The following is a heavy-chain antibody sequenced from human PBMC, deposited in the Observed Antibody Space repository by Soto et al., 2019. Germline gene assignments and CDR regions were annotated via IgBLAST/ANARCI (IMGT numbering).Heavy chain of an antibody. Sequence: GGSLRLSCAASGFTVSSNYMSWVRQAPGKGLEWVSVIYSGGSTYYADSVKGRFTISRDNSKNTLYLQMNSLRAEDTAVYYCARIAARPSGGYCYYGMDVWGQGTTVTVS. J-gene: IGHJ6*02. CDR1: GFTVSSNY. CDR2: IYSGGST. CDR3: ARIAARPSGGYCYYGMDV. V-gene: IGHV3-53*01. D-gene: IGHD6-6*01.